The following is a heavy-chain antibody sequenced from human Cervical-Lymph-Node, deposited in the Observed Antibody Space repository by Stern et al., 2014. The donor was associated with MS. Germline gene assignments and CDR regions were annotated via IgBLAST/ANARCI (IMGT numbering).Heavy chain of an antibody. V-gene: IGHV3-21*01. Sequence: VQLVESGGGLVKPGGSLKLSCAVSGFTFSSYTMNWVRQAPGKGLEWVSSISRSSSDIYYADSVKGRFTITRDNAKNSLSLQMNSLRAEDTAVYYCARDYDGNYLTYFEYWGQGTLVTVSS. D-gene: IGHD2/OR15-2a*01. CDR3: ARDYDGNYLTYFEY. CDR1: GFTFSSYT. J-gene: IGHJ4*02. CDR2: ISRSSSDI.